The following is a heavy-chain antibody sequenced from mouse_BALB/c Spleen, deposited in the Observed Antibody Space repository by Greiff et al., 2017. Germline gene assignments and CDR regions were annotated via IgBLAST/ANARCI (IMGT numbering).Heavy chain of an antibody. CDR2: INPSTGYT. Sequence: VQLKESGAELAKPGASVKMSCKASGYTFTSYWMHWVKQRPGQGLEWIGYINPSTGYTEYNQKFKDKATLTADKSSSTAYMQLSSLTSEDSAVYYCARRDRGAMDYWGQGTSVTVSS. V-gene: IGHV1-7*01. CDR3: ARRDRGAMDY. J-gene: IGHJ4*01. CDR1: GYTFTSYW. D-gene: IGHD3-3*01.